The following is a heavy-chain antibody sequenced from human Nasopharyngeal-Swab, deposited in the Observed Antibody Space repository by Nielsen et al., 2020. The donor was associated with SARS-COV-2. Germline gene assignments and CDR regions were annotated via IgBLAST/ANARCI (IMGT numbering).Heavy chain of an antibody. CDR2: IYYSGST. V-gene: IGHV4-31*03. D-gene: IGHD6-13*01. Sequence: SETLSLTCTVSGGSISSGGYYWSWIRQHPGKGLEWIGCIYYSGSTYYNPSLKSRVTISVDTSKNQFSLKLSSVTAADTAVYYCARLNGIAAAGTGWFDPWGQGTLVTVSS. CDR3: ARLNGIAAAGTGWFDP. CDR1: GGSISSGGYY. J-gene: IGHJ5*02.